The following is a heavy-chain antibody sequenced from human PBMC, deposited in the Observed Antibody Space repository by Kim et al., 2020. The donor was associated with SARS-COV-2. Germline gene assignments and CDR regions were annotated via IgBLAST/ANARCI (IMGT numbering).Heavy chain of an antibody. CDR2: ISYDGSNK. D-gene: IGHD6-13*01. J-gene: IGHJ3*02. CDR1: GFTFSSYA. Sequence: GGSLRLSCAASGFTFSSYAMHWVRQAPGKGLDWVAVISYDGSNKYYADSVKGRFTISRDNSKNTLYLQMNSLRAEDTAVYYCARDRYSSSWSDSFDIWGQGTMVTVSS. V-gene: IGHV3-30-3*01. CDR3: ARDRYSSSWSDSFDI.